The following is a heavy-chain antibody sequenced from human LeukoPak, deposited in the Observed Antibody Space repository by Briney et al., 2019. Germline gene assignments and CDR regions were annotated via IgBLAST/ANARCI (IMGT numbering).Heavy chain of an antibody. J-gene: IGHJ5*02. CDR1: GGSISSGGYS. CDR3: ARVSSSGWFDP. D-gene: IGHD6-6*01. CDR2: IYHSGST. Sequence: SETLSLTCAVSGGSISSGGYSWSWIRQPPGTGLEWIGYIYHSGSTYYNPSLKSRVTISVDRSKNQFSLKLSSVTAADTAVYYCARVSSSGWFDPWGQGTLVTVSS. V-gene: IGHV4-30-2*01.